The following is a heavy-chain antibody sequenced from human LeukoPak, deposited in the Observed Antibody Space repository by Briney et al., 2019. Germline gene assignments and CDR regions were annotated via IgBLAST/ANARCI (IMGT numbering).Heavy chain of an antibody. V-gene: IGHV1-69*13. Sequence: SVKVSCKASGGTFSSYAISWVRQAPGQGLEWMGGIIPIFGTANSAQKFQGRVTITADESTSTAYMELSSLRSEDTAVYYCARDGEVGATAGAFDPWGQGTLVTVSS. CDR1: GGTFSSYA. J-gene: IGHJ5*02. CDR3: ARDGEVGATAGAFDP. CDR2: IIPIFGTA. D-gene: IGHD1-26*01.